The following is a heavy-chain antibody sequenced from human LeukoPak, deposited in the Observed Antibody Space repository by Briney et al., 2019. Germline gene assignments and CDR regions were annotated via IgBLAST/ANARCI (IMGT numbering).Heavy chain of an antibody. CDR1: GYTFTGYY. V-gene: IGHV1-2*02. D-gene: IGHD6-13*01. Sequence: ASVKVSCKASGYTFTGYYMHWVRQAPGQGLEWMGWINPNSGGTNYAQKFQGRVTMTRDTSISTAYMELSRLRSDDTAVYYCARDTAAGTPFDSWGQGTLVTVSS. CDR3: ARDTAAGTPFDS. J-gene: IGHJ4*02. CDR2: INPNSGGT.